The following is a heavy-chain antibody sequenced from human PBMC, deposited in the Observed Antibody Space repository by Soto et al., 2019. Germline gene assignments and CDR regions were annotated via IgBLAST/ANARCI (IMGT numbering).Heavy chain of an antibody. CDR2: IIPIFGTA. J-gene: IGHJ5*02. CDR3: ARARGGEEYCSSTSCYRGPNWFDP. D-gene: IGHD2-2*01. CDR1: GGTFSSYA. Sequence: ASVKVSCKASGGTFSSYAISWVRQAPGQGLEWMGGIIPIFGTANYAQKFQGRVTITADESTSTAYMELSSRRSEDTAVYYCARARGGEEYCSSTSCYRGPNWFDPWGQGTLVTVSS. V-gene: IGHV1-69*13.